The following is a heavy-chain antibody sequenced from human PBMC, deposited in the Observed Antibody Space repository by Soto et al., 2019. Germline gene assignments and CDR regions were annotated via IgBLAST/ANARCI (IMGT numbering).Heavy chain of an antibody. J-gene: IGHJ6*02. D-gene: IGHD5-12*01. CDR1: GGSFSGYY. Sequence: SETLSLTCAVYGGSFSGYYWSWIRQAPGKGLEWIGEINHSGSTNYNPSLKSRVTISVDTSKNHFSLKLSSVTAADTAVYYCAKGRRVATIYYYYYGMDVWGQGTTVTVSS. CDR3: AKGRRVATIYYYYYGMDV. CDR2: INHSGST. V-gene: IGHV4-34*01.